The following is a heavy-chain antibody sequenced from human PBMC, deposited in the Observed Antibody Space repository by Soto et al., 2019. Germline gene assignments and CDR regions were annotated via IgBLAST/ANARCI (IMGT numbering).Heavy chain of an antibody. CDR3: ARGSMIRGAHFDY. Sequence: QVQLVESGGGLVKPGGSLRLSCAASGFTFSDYYINWIRQAPGKGLEWVSYISDSSSYTNYADSVKGRFTISRDNAKNSLYLQMNSLRAEDTAVYYCARGSMIRGAHFDYWGQGTLVTVSS. D-gene: IGHD3-10*01. J-gene: IGHJ4*02. CDR2: ISDSSSYT. V-gene: IGHV3-11*05. CDR1: GFTFSDYY.